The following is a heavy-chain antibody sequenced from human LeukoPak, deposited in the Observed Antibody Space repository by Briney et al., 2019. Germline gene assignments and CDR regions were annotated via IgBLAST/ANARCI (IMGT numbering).Heavy chain of an antibody. J-gene: IGHJ4*02. D-gene: IGHD2-2*01. CDR2: IYTSGST. CDR3: ARVFGCSSTSCYGGADY. Sequence: PSQTLSLTCTVSVGSISSGSYYWSWIRQPAGKGLEWIGRIYTSGSTNYNPSLKSRVTISVDTPKNQFSLKLSSVTAADTAVYYCARVFGCSSTSCYGGADYWGQGALVTVSS. CDR1: VGSISSGSYY. V-gene: IGHV4-61*02.